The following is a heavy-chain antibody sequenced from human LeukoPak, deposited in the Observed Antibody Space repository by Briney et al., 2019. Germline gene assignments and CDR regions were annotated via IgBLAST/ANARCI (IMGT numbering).Heavy chain of an antibody. V-gene: IGHV3-9*01. CDR1: GFTFDDYA. D-gene: IGHD3-3*01. CDR2: ISWNSGSI. J-gene: IGHJ4*02. CDR3: AKGGDYDFWSGYYLFDY. Sequence: PGGSLRLSRAASGFTFDDYAMHWVRQAPGKGLEWVSGISWNSGSIGYADSVKGRFTISRDNAKNSLYLQMNSLRAEDTALYYCAKGGDYDFWSGYYLFDYWGQGTLVTVSS.